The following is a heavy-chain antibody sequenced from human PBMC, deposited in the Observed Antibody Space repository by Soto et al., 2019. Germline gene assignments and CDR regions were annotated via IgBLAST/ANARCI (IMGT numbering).Heavy chain of an antibody. CDR3: AKDRRDGDYYYIDY. Sequence: QVQLVESGGGVVQPGRSLRLSCATSGFTFSADGRHWVRQAPGKGLEWVAIISDDGSNAYYADSVKGRFTISRDNSKNTLYLQINRLRVEDTAVYYCAKDRRDGDYYYIDYWGQGTLVTVSS. J-gene: IGHJ4*02. D-gene: IGHD4-17*01. CDR1: GFTFSADG. CDR2: ISDDGSNA. V-gene: IGHV3-30*18.